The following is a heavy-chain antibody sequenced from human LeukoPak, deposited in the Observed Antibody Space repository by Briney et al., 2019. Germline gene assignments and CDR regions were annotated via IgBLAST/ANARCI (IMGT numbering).Heavy chain of an antibody. Sequence: ASVKVSCKASGYTFTGYYMHWVRQAPGQGLEWMGWINPNSGGTNYAQKFQGRVTMTRDTSISTAYMELSRLRSDDTAVYYCARARGVTTVTPTNYWGQGTLVTVSS. CDR1: GYTFTGYY. CDR3: ARARGVTTVTPTNY. CDR2: INPNSGGT. V-gene: IGHV1-2*02. D-gene: IGHD4-17*01. J-gene: IGHJ4*02.